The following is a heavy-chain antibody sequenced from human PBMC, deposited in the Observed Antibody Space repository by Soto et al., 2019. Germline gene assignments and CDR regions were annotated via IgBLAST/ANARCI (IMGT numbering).Heavy chain of an antibody. D-gene: IGHD3-10*01. J-gene: IGHJ6*02. Sequence: EVQLVESGGGLVQPGGSLRLSCAASGFTFSSYEMNWVRQAPGKGLEWVSYISSSGSTIYYADSVKGRFTISRDNAKNSLYLQMNSLRAEDTAVYYCARNHGGSYYYYYYGMDVWGQGTTVTVSS. CDR1: GFTFSSYE. V-gene: IGHV3-48*03. CDR2: ISSSGSTI. CDR3: ARNHGGSYYYYYYGMDV.